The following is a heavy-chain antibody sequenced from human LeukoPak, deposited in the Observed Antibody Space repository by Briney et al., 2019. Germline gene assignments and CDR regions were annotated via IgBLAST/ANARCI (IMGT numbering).Heavy chain of an antibody. D-gene: IGHD1-1*01. CDR1: GGSISSYY. Sequence: PSETLSLTCTVSGGSISSYYWSWIRQPPGKGLEWIGHIYGSGSTNYNPSLKSRVTLSVDTSKNQFSLKLSSVTAADTAVYYCAREGTSGTHLNWFDPWGQGTLVTVPS. V-gene: IGHV4-59*01. CDR3: AREGTSGTHLNWFDP. J-gene: IGHJ5*02. CDR2: IYGSGST.